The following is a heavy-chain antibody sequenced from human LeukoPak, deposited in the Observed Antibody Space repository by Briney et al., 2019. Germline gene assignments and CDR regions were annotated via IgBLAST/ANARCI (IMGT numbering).Heavy chain of an antibody. CDR2: IYSGGST. CDR1: GFAFDDYG. V-gene: IGHV3-66*02. D-gene: IGHD3-3*01. J-gene: IGHJ3*02. Sequence: GGSLRLSCAASGFAFDDYGMSWVRQAPGKGLEWVSVIYSGGSTYYADSVKGRFTISRDNSKNTLYLQMNSLRAEDTAVYYCAKEMTPYYDFWGGHDAFDIWGQGTTVTVSS. CDR3: AKEMTPYYDFWGGHDAFDI.